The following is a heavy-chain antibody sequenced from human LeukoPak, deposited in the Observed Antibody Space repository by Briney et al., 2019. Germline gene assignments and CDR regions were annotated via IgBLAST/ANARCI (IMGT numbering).Heavy chain of an antibody. CDR3: AKDFSGWGSLDY. CDR2: ISYDGGNK. V-gene: IGHV3-30*18. J-gene: IGHJ4*02. Sequence: PGGSLRLSCAASGFTFSSYGMHWVRQAPGKGLEWVAVISYDGGNKYYADSVKGRFTISRDNSKNTLYLQMNSLRAEDTAVYYCAKDFSGWGSLDYWGQGTLVTVSS. CDR1: GFTFSSYG. D-gene: IGHD3-10*01.